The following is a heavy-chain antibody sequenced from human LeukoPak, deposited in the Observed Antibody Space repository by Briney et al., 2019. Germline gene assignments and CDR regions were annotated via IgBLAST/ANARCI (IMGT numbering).Heavy chain of an antibody. CDR1: GYSFTGYY. Sequence: ASVKVSCKASGYSFTGYYMHWVRQAPGQGLEWMGWINPNSGRTNYAQKFQGRVTMTRDTSISTAYMDLSSLRFDDTAVYYCARRSENWFDPWGQGTLVTAYS. CDR3: ARRSENWFDP. V-gene: IGHV1-2*02. J-gene: IGHJ5*02. CDR2: INPNSGRT.